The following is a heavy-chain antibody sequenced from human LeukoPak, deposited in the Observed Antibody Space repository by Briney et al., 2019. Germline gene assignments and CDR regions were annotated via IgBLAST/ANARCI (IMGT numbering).Heavy chain of an antibody. CDR3: ANIRWLQFGYFDY. CDR2: ISGSGGST. CDR1: GFTFSSYA. D-gene: IGHD5-24*01. V-gene: IGHV3-23*01. Sequence: GGSLRLSCAASGFTFSSYAMSWVRQAPGKGLEWVSAISGSGGSTYYADSVKGRFTISRDNSKNTLYLQMNSLRAEHTAVYYCANIRWLQFGYFDYWGQGTLVTVSS. J-gene: IGHJ4*02.